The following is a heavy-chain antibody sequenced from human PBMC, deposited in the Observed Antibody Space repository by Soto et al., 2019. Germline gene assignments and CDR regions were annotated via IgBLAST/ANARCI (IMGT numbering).Heavy chain of an antibody. Sequence: ASVKVSCKASGYTFTGYYMHWVRQAPGQGLEWMGWINPNSGGTNYAQKFQGWVTMTRDTSISTAYMELSRLRSDDTAVYYCARLGGVAAAGSDAFDIWGQGTMVTVSS. D-gene: IGHD6-13*01. V-gene: IGHV1-2*04. CDR1: GYTFTGYY. J-gene: IGHJ3*02. CDR2: INPNSGGT. CDR3: ARLGGVAAAGSDAFDI.